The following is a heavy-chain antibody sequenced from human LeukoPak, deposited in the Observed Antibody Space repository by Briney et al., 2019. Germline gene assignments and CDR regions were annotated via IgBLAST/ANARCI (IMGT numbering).Heavy chain of an antibody. CDR2: IKQDGSEE. CDR3: AREVVSYDYVWGSYRTVDY. Sequence: QPGGSLRLSCAASGFTFSSYWMSWVRQAPGKGLEWVANIKQDGSEEYYVDSVKGRFTISRDNAKNSLYLQMNSLRAEDTAVYYCAREVVSYDYVWGSYRTVDYWGQGTLVTVSS. D-gene: IGHD3-16*02. V-gene: IGHV3-7*01. CDR1: GFTFSSYW. J-gene: IGHJ4*02.